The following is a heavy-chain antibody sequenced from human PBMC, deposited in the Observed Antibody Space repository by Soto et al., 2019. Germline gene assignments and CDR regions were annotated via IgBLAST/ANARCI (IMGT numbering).Heavy chain of an antibody. CDR1: GFTFSSYS. Sequence: GGSLRLSCAASGFTFSSYSMNWVRQAPGKGLEWVSYISSSSSTIYYADSVKGRFTISRDNAKNSLYLQMNSLRDEDTAVYYCARFPKEASGSYYSKPRDYYYYGMDVWGQGTTVTVSS. V-gene: IGHV3-48*02. CDR2: ISSSSSTI. CDR3: ARFPKEASGSYYSKPRDYYYYGMDV. J-gene: IGHJ6*02. D-gene: IGHD1-26*01.